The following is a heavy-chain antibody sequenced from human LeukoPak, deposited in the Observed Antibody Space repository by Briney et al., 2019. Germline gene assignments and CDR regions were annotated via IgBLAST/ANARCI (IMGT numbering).Heavy chain of an antibody. D-gene: IGHD3-22*01. CDR2: IYHSGST. J-gene: IGHJ5*02. V-gene: IGHV4-4*02. Sequence: PSGTLSLTCAVSGGSISSSNWWSWVRQPPGKGLEWIGSIYHSGSTYYNPSLKSRVTISVDTSKNQFSLKLSSVTAPDTAVYYCARGGYYYDSSAEFDPWGQGTLVTVSS. CDR3: ARGGYYYDSSAEFDP. CDR1: GGSISSSNW.